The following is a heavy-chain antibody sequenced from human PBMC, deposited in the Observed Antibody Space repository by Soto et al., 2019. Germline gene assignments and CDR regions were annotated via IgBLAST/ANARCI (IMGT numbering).Heavy chain of an antibody. CDR2: ISAYNGNT. CDR1: GYTFTSYC. D-gene: IGHD3-16*02. CDR3: ARVPIMITFGGVIVTPDKYYFDY. Sequence: ASVKVSCKASGYTFTSYCISWVRHAPGQGLEWMGWISAYNGNTNYAQKLQGRVTMTTDTSTSTAYMELRSLRSDDTAVYYCARVPIMITFGGVIVTPDKYYFDYWGQGTLVTVSS. J-gene: IGHJ4*02. V-gene: IGHV1-18*01.